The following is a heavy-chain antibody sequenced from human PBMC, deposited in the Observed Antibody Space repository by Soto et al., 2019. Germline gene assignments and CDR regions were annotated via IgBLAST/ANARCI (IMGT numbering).Heavy chain of an antibody. CDR3: ASTGSGYKYYYYGMDV. D-gene: IGHD3-3*01. Sequence: GGSLRLSCAASGFTFSSYSMNWVRQAPGKGLEWVSYISSSSSTIYYADSVKGRFTISRDNAKNSLYLQMNSLRDEDTAVYYCASTGSGYKYYYYGMDVWGQGTTVTVSS. CDR2: ISSSSSTI. CDR1: GFTFSSYS. V-gene: IGHV3-48*02. J-gene: IGHJ6*02.